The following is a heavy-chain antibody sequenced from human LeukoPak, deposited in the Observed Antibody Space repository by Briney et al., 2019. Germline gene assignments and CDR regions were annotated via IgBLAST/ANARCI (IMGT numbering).Heavy chain of an antibody. V-gene: IGHV3-23*01. Sequence: GGSLRLSCAASGFAFGVYAMSWVRQAPGKGLEWVASNAGSGNFAYYAESVKGRFTISRDNSQSTVFLQGSGLRAEDKALYFCAKPHYPDQGGYYSGSYYFDYWGQGALVTVSS. CDR1: GFAFGVYA. CDR3: AKPHYPDQGGYYSGSYYFDY. CDR2: NAGSGNFA. D-gene: IGHD3-22*01. J-gene: IGHJ4*02.